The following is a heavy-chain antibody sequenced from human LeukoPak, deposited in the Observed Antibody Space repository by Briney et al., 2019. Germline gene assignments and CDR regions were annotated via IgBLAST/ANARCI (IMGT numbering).Heavy chain of an antibody. CDR2: IYHSGST. D-gene: IGHD3-16*01. Sequence: PSETLSLTCTVSGYSIGSGYYWGWIRQPPGKGLEWIGSIYHSGSTYYNPSLKSRVTISVDTSKNQFSLKLSSVTAADTAVYYCARARRGKTAPLGFDPWGQGTLVTVSS. J-gene: IGHJ5*02. CDR1: GYSIGSGYY. CDR3: ARARRGKTAPLGFDP. V-gene: IGHV4-38-2*02.